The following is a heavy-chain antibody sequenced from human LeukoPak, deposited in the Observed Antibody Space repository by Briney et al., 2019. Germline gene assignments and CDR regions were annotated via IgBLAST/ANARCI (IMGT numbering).Heavy chain of an antibody. J-gene: IGHJ3*02. CDR3: GVYGSGSYYVRYAFDI. CDR2: SYYSGST. D-gene: IGHD3-10*01. Sequence: PSETLSLTCTVFGDSVSSGRYYWSWIRQPPGKGLEWIGRSYYSGSTNYNPSLKSRVTMSVDTSKNQFSLKLSSVTAADTAVYYCGVYGSGSYYVRYAFDIWGQGTMVTVSS. V-gene: IGHV4-61*01. CDR1: GDSVSSGRYY.